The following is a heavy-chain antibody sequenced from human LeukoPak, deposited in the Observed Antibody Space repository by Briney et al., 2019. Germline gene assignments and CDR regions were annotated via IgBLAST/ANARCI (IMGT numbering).Heavy chain of an antibody. V-gene: IGHV1-69-2*01. Sequence: VKLCCKVSGSIFTAYYMHWLQQAPGKGLGWMGVADLEDGETIYAEKLQGRVTITTDKSTDTAYMELSSLRSEDTAVYYCATDRTSDSTSYNCWGQGTLVTVSS. J-gene: IGHJ4*02. CDR1: GSIFTAYY. D-gene: IGHD3-22*01. CDR3: ATDRTSDSTSYNC. CDR2: ADLEDGET.